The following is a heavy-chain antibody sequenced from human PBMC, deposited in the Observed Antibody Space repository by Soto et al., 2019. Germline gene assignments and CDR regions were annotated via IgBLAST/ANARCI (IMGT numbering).Heavy chain of an antibody. CDR1: GGSLSGFY. CDR3: ARTVTGYAFDR. D-gene: IGHD6-19*01. V-gene: IGHV4-59*01. J-gene: IGHJ3*02. Sequence: NPSETLSLTCTVSGGSLSGFYWTWIRQPPGKGLEWVGFVYYTGKTSYTPSLRGRLTISQDTSRNQFSLNLNSVTTEDTAVYYCARTVTGYAFDRWDEGTMVTVSS. CDR2: VYYTGKT.